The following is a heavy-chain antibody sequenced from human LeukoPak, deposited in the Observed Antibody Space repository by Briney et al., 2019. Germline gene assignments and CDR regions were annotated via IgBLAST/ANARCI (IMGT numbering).Heavy chain of an antibody. CDR2: IIPILGIA. CDR3: ARDPSGTAGRPPYFDY. D-gene: IGHD6-13*01. Sequence: WASVKVSCKASGGTFSSYTISWVRQAPGQGLEWMGRIIPILGIANYAQKFQDRVTITADRSTSTAYMELSSLRSEDTAVYYCARDPSGTAGRPPYFDYWGQGTLVTVSS. V-gene: IGHV1-69*04. J-gene: IGHJ4*02. CDR1: GGTFSSYT.